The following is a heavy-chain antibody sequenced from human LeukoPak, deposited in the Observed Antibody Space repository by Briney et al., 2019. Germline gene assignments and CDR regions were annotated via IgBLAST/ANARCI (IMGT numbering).Heavy chain of an antibody. J-gene: IGHJ5*02. CDR2: IIPIFGTA. Sequence: ASVKVSCKASGGTFSSYAISWVRQAPGQGLEWMGGIIPIFGTANYAQKFQGRVTITADESTSTAYMELSSLRSEDTAVYYCARLGPYYDSSGYGEYNWFDPWGQGTLVTVSS. CDR3: ARLGPYYDSSGYGEYNWFDP. D-gene: IGHD3-22*01. CDR1: GGTFSSYA. V-gene: IGHV1-69*13.